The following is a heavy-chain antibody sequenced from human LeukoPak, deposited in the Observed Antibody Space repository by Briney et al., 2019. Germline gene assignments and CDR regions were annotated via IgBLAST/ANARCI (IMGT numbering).Heavy chain of an antibody. D-gene: IGHD3-9*01. CDR2: IIPILGTA. CDR3: ARDGPYYDILTGYYVSQGMDV. CDR1: GGTFSSYA. Sequence: SVKVSCKASGGTFSSYAISWVRQAPGQGLEWMGGIIPILGTANYAQKFQGRVTITADESTSTAYMELSSLRSEDTAVYYCARDGPYYDILTGYYVSQGMDVWGKGTTVTVSS. J-gene: IGHJ6*04. V-gene: IGHV1-69*13.